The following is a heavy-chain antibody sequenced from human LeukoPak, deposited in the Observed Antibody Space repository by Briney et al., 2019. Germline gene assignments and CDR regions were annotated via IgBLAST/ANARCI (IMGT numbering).Heavy chain of an antibody. D-gene: IGHD3-22*01. CDR1: GFTFSSYW. CDR2: IKQDGSEK. Sequence: GGSLRLSCAASGFTFSSYWMSWVRQAPGKGLEWVANIKQDGSEKYYVDSVKGRFTISRDNSKNALYLQMNSLRAEDTAVYYCAKQKAYYGSTLGYWGQGTLVTVSS. V-gene: IGHV3-7*01. J-gene: IGHJ4*02. CDR3: AKQKAYYGSTLGY.